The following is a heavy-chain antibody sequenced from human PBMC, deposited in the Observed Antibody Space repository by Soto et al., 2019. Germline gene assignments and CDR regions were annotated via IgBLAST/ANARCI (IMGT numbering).Heavy chain of an antibody. CDR1: GFTFSSYA. V-gene: IGHV3-23*01. CDR2: ISGSGGST. D-gene: IGHD3-22*01. CDR3: AKGAYYYDRSGSFQFHY. Sequence: GGSLRLSCAASGFTFSSYAMSWVRQAPGKGLEWVSAISGSGGSTYYADSVKGRFTISRDNSKNTLYLQMNSLRAEDTAVYYCAKGAYYYDRSGSFQFHYWCQGPLVTLSS. J-gene: IGHJ4*02.